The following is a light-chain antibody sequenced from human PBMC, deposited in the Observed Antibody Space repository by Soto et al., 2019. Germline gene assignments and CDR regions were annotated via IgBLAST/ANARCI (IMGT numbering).Light chain of an antibody. CDR3: CSYAVRDTFYV. CDR1: SNDVGAYNY. CDR2: DVF. V-gene: IGLV2-11*01. J-gene: IGLJ1*01. Sequence: QSALTQPRSVSGSPGQSVLISCTGTSNDVGAYNYVSWYQQHPGRAPKLVIYDVFKRPSGIPARFSGFKSGNTASLTISGLQAEDEADYFCCSYAVRDTFYVFGTGTKVTVL.